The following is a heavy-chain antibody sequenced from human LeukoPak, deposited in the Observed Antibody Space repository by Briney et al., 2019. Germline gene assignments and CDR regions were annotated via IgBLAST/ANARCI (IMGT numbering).Heavy chain of an antibody. Sequence: ASVKVSCKASGYTFTGYYMHWVRQAPGQGLQWMGWINPNSGVTHYPQKFQGRVTMTRDTSIRTAYMEVSSLRSDDTAVYYCARGQQWLEAFDYWGLGTLVTVSS. CDR1: GYTFTGYY. V-gene: IGHV1-2*02. D-gene: IGHD6-19*01. J-gene: IGHJ4*02. CDR3: ARGQQWLEAFDY. CDR2: INPNSGVT.